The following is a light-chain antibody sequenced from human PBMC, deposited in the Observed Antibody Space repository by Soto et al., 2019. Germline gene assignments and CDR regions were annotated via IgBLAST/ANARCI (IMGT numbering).Light chain of an antibody. CDR3: CSYAGGTSGV. Sequence: QSALTQPASVSGSPGQSITISCTGTSSDVGRYSLVSWYQQHPGKAPKLMIYEDIERPSGVSNRFSGSKSGNTASLTISGLQPEDEADYYCCSYAGGTSGVFGGGTKLTVL. V-gene: IGLV2-23*01. CDR1: SSDVGRYSL. J-gene: IGLJ3*02. CDR2: EDI.